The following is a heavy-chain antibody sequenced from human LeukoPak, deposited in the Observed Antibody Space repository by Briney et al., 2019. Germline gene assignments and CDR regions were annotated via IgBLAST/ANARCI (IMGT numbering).Heavy chain of an antibody. J-gene: IGHJ3*02. CDR1: GGSFSGYY. CDR3: ARGRGAFDI. Sequence: SETLSLTCAVHGGSFSGYYWSWIRQPPGKGLEWIGEINHSGSTNYNPSLKSRVTISVDTSKNQFSLKLSSVTAADTAVYYCARGRGAFDIWGQGTMVTVSS. V-gene: IGHV4-34*01. CDR2: INHSGST.